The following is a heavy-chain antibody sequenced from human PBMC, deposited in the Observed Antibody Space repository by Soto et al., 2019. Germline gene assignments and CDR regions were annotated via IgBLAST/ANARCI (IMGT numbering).Heavy chain of an antibody. Sequence: SVKVSCKTSGFTFSSSAVHWVRQARGHRLQWIGWIDVGSGNANYAQMLQERIGISRDMSTSTAYMELSSLRSDDTAVYYCARAAANYDFWSGPTPGYWGQGTLVTVSS. CDR3: ARAAANYDFWSGPTPGY. J-gene: IGHJ4*02. CDR2: IDVGSGNA. D-gene: IGHD3-3*01. V-gene: IGHV1-58*01. CDR1: GFTFSSSA.